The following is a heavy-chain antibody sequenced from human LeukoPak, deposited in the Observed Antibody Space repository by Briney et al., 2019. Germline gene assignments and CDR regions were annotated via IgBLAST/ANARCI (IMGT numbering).Heavy chain of an antibody. D-gene: IGHD3-10*01. CDR2: ISGSDDTT. J-gene: IGHJ3*02. CDR1: GFSFSSNA. V-gene: IGHV3-23*01. Sequence: GGSLRLSCAASGFSFSSNAMSWVRQAPGKGLEWVSAISGSDDTTYYADSVKGRLTISRDNYKNTLYLQMNSPRAEDTAIYYCVKEHVDRAFTRSFEIWGQGTVVTVPS. CDR3: VKEHVDRAFTRSFEI.